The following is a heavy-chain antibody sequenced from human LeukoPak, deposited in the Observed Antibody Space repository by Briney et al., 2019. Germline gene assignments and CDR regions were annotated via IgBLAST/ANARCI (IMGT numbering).Heavy chain of an antibody. CDR2: IYYSGST. CDR1: GYSISSGYY. J-gene: IGHJ4*02. D-gene: IGHD2-2*01. Sequence: SETLSLTCSVSGYSISSGYYWGWIRQPPGKGLEWIGSIYYSGSTYYNPSLKSRVTISVDTSKNQFSLKLNSVTAADTAVYFCARLEVGVPAATSRFFDCWGQGTLVTVSS. CDR3: ARLEVGVPAATSRFFDC. V-gene: IGHV4-38-2*02.